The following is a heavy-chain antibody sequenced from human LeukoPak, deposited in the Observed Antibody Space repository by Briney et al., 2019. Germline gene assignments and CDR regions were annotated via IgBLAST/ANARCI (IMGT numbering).Heavy chain of an antibody. J-gene: IGHJ3*02. CDR2: IHYSGST. D-gene: IGHD2-15*01. V-gene: IGHV4-61*01. CDR3: ARDPGYCSGGSCYGDAFDI. Sequence: KPSETLSLTCTVSGASVSSARYHWMWIRQPPGKGLEYIGNIHYSGSTDYKPSLQSRVTISVDTSNNQFSLTLSSVTAADTAVYYCARDPGYCSGGSCYGDAFDIWGQGTMVTVSS. CDR1: GASVSSARYH.